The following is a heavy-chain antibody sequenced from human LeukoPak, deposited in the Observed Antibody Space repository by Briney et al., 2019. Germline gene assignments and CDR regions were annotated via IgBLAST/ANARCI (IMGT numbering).Heavy chain of an antibody. V-gene: IGHV1-2*02. CDR2: INPNSGGT. CDR3: ARDFALYYDILTGYYQFDP. Sequence: ASVKVSCKTSGYIFAAYYLNWVRQAPGQGLEWMGWINPNSGGTNYAQKFQGRVTMTRDTSISTAYMELSRLRSDDTAVYYCARDFALYYDILTGYYQFDPWGQGTLVTVSS. D-gene: IGHD3-9*01. CDR1: GYIFAAYY. J-gene: IGHJ5*02.